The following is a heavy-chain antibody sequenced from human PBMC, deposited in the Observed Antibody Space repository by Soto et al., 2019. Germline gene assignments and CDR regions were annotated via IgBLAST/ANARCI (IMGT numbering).Heavy chain of an antibody. CDR3: AKFYDSSGYYAYFDY. J-gene: IGHJ4*02. V-gene: IGHV3-23*01. Sequence: GGSLRLSCAASGFTFSSYAMSWVRQAPGKGLEWVSAISGSGGSTYYADSVKGRFTISRDNSKNTLYLQMNSLRAEDTAVYYCAKFYDSSGYYAYFDYWGQGTLVTVSS. CDR2: ISGSGGST. D-gene: IGHD3-22*01. CDR1: GFTFSSYA.